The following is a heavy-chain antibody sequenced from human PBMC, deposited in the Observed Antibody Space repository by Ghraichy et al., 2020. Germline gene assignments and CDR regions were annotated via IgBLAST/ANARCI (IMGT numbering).Heavy chain of an antibody. CDR1: GGTFSSYA. J-gene: IGHJ3*02. D-gene: IGHD4-17*01. CDR3: ARPYGDYVSAAFDI. V-gene: IGHV1-69*06. Sequence: SVKVSCKASGGTFSSYAISWVRQAPGQGLEWMGGIIPIFGTANYAQKFQGRVTITADKSTSTAYMELSSLRSEDTAVYYCARPYGDYVSAAFDIWGQGTMVTVSS. CDR2: IIPIFGTA.